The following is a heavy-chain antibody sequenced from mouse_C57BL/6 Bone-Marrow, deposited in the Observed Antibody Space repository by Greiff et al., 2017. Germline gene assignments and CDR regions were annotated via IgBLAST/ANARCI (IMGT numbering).Heavy chain of an antibody. J-gene: IGHJ4*01. CDR3: TTCNYVGYARDY. CDR2: IDPENGDT. D-gene: IGHD2-1*01. CDR1: GFNIKDDY. Sequence: EVQLQQSGAELVRPGASVKLSCTASGFNIKDDYMHWVKQRPEQGLEWIGWIDPENGDTEYASKFQGKATITADTSSNTAYLQLSSLTSEDTAVYYWTTCNYVGYARDYWGQGTSVTVSS. V-gene: IGHV14-4*01.